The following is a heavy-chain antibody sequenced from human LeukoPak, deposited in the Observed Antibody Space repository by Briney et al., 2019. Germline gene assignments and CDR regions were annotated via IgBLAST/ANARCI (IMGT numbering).Heavy chain of an antibody. CDR3: ARDLFYDILTGD. V-gene: IGHV1-69*13. J-gene: IGHJ4*02. CDR1: GGTFSSYA. Sequence: ASVKVSCKASGGTFSSYAISWVRQAPGQGLEWMGGIIPIFGTANYAQKFHGRVTITADESTSTAYMELSSLRSEDTAVYYCARDLFYDILTGDWGQGTLVTVSS. CDR2: IIPIFGTA. D-gene: IGHD3-9*01.